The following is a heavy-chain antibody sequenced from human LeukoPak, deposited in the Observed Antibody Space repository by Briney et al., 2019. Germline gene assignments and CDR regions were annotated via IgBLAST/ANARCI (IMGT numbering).Heavy chain of an antibody. Sequence: GGSLRLSCAASGFTFSSYSMSWVRQAPGKGLEWVSGTSDRGDYTYYADSVKGRFTISRGTSKNTLYLQMNSLRAEDTALYFCAKKAQYDGHYPLDYWGQGTLVTVSA. J-gene: IGHJ4*02. CDR1: GFTFSSYS. D-gene: IGHD4/OR15-4a*01. V-gene: IGHV3-23*01. CDR2: TSDRGDYT. CDR3: AKKAQYDGHYPLDY.